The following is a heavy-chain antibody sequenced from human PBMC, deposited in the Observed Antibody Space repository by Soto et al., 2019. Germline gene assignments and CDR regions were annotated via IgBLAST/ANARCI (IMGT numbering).Heavy chain of an antibody. CDR3: ARGGPYASGSSYFDY. CDR2: ISGDGSNT. Sequence: EVRLVESGGGLVQPGGSLRLSCAASGFTLSRHWMHWVRQAPGKGLLWLSRISGDGSNTNNADSVKGRFTSSRDNPKNTLYLQINSLRVEDTAVYFCARGGPYASGSSYFDYWGQGVLVTVSS. CDR1: GFTLSRHW. V-gene: IGHV3-74*01. D-gene: IGHD3-10*01. J-gene: IGHJ4*02.